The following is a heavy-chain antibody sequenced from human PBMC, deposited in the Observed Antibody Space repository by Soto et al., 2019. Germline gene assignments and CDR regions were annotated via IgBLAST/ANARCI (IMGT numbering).Heavy chain of an antibody. Sequence: EVQLVESGGGLVKPGGSLRLSCAASGFTFSSYSMNWVRQAPGKGLEWVSSISSSSSYIYYADSVKGRFTISRDNARNSRYLQMNSLRAEDPAVYYCARDQPVYSYGYGLGCWGPGTLVSVSS. CDR2: ISSSSSYI. D-gene: IGHD5-18*01. V-gene: IGHV3-21*01. CDR1: GFTFSSYS. CDR3: ARDQPVYSYGYGLGC. J-gene: IGHJ4*02.